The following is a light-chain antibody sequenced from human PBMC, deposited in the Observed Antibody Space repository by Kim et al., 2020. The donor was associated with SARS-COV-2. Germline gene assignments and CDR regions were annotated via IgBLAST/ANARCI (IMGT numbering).Light chain of an antibody. J-gene: IGLJ3*02. CDR3: QSYDSSLRGRV. Sequence: QSVLTQPPSVSGAPGQRVTISCTGSNTNIGAGYDVHWYQRLPGTAPKHLIYGNNNRPSGVPDRFSGSNPGTSASLAITGLQAEDEADYYCQSYDSSLRGRVFGGGTKVTVL. CDR2: GNN. V-gene: IGLV1-40*01. CDR1: NTNIGAGYD.